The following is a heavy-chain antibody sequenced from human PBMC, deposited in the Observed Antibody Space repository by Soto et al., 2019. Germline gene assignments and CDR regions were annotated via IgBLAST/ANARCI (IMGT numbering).Heavy chain of an antibody. CDR1: GYTFTKYG. V-gene: IGHV1-18*04. D-gene: IGHD2-2*02. J-gene: IGHJ6*02. CDR3: SRARYCTSPSCYNHYYYGMDI. Sequence: QEQLVQSGGEVKKPGASVRVSCKASGYTFTKYGITWVRQAPGQGLEWMGWIGVYNGTTNYARKLQGRVLMTADTSASTAYMELRSLRSDDTAVYYCSRARYCTSPSCYNHYYYGMDIWGQGTTVSVS. CDR2: IGVYNGTT.